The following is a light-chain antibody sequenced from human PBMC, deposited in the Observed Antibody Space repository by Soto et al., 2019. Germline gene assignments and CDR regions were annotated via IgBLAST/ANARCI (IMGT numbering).Light chain of an antibody. Sequence: EIVLTQSPGTLSLSPGERATLSCRASQSVSSSYLAWYQQKPGQAPRLLIYGASSRATGIPDRFSSSGSGTDFTLTISRLEPEDFAVYYCRQYGSSPPYTFGQGTRLEIK. V-gene: IGKV3-20*01. J-gene: IGKJ2*01. CDR1: QSVSSSY. CDR3: RQYGSSPPYT. CDR2: GAS.